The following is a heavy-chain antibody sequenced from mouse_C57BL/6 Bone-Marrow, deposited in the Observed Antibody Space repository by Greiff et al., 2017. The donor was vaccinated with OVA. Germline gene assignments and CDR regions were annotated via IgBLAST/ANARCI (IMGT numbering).Heavy chain of an antibody. CDR2: IHPNSGST. V-gene: IGHV1-64*01. J-gene: IGHJ2*01. D-gene: IGHD1-1*01. CDR3: AGYYDHYYGRVVFGC. CDR1: GYTFTSYW. Sequence: QVQLQQPGAELVKPGASVKLSCKASGYTFTSYWMHWVKQRPGQGLEWIGMIHPNSGSTNYNEKFKGKATLTADKSSSTAYMQLSSLTSEDSAVYDCAGYYDHYYGRVVFGCWGQGTTVTVSS.